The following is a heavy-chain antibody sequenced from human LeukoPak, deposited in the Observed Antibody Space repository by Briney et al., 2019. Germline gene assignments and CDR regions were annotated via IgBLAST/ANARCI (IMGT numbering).Heavy chain of an antibody. CDR1: GCSISNYY. Sequence: SETLSLTCTASGCSISNYYWNWIRQPAGKGRERIGRINTSGTTNYNPSLRSRVPMSVEKSKIHVSLKLSSVTAADTAVYYCAPGPTWLDPWVQGTRVTVSS. CDR3: APGPTWLDP. V-gene: IGHV4-4*07. CDR2: INTSGTT. J-gene: IGHJ5*02.